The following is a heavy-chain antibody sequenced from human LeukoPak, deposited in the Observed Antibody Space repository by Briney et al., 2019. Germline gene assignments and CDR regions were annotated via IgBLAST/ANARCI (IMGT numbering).Heavy chain of an antibody. Sequence: GGSLRLSCAASGFTFSNYAMYWVRQAPVKGLEWVAVISYDGNNKYTANARFTISRDNSKNTLYLQMNSLSAEDTAVYYCARDRDRDIIGDGMDVWGKGTTVTVSS. CDR2: ISYDGNNK. J-gene: IGHJ6*04. V-gene: IGHV3-30*04. D-gene: IGHD2-15*01. CDR3: ARDRDRDIIGDGMDV. CDR1: GFTFSNYA.